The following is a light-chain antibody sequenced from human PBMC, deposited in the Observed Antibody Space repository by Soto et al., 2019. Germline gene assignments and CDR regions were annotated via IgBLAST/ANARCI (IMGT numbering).Light chain of an antibody. CDR1: SSDVGYYQY. Sequence: QSVLTQPPSASGSPGQSVTISCTGTSSDVGYYQYVSWYQQYPGKAPKLMIYEVSKRPSGVPDRFSGSKSGNTASLTVSGLQAEDEADYYCCVYRDNTYFVFGTGTKLTVL. CDR2: EVS. CDR3: CVYRDNTYFV. J-gene: IGLJ1*01. V-gene: IGLV2-8*01.